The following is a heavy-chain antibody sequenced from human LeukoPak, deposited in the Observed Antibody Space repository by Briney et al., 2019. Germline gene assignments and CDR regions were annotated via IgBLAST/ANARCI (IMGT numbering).Heavy chain of an antibody. J-gene: IGHJ5*02. CDR3: ARGPYYDILTGYSSYNWFDP. Sequence: SETLSLTCAVYGGSFSGYYWSWLRQPPGKGLEWIGEIDHSGSTNYNPSLKSRATISVDTSKNQFSLKLSSVTAADTAVYYCARGPYYDILTGYSSYNWFDPWGQGTLVTVSS. D-gene: IGHD3-9*01. V-gene: IGHV4-34*01. CDR2: IDHSGST. CDR1: GGSFSGYY.